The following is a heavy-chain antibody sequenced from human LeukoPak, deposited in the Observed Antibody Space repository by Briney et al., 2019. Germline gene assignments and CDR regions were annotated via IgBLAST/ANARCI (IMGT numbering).Heavy chain of an antibody. CDR3: ARHYRAIVVVPAAPYYYYYMDV. J-gene: IGHJ6*03. D-gene: IGHD2-2*01. CDR1: GGSFSGYY. Sequence: SETLSLTCAVYGGSFSGYYWSWIRQPPGKGLEWIGEINHSGSTNYNPSLKSRVTISVDTSKNQFSLKLSSVTAADTAVYCCARHYRAIVVVPAAPYYYYYMDVWGKGTTVTVSS. V-gene: IGHV4-34*01. CDR2: INHSGST.